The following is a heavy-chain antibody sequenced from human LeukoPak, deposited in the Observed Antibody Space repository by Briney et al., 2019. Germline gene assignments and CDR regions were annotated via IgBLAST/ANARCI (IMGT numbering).Heavy chain of an antibody. V-gene: IGHV3-7*01. CDR1: GFTFSNYW. Sequence: GGSLRLSCAASGFTFSNYWMSWVRQAPGKGLEWVANIKQDGSEKYYVDSVKGRFTISRDSAKNSLYLQMNSLRAEDTAVYYCAKSGWQLTSAYYFDYWGQGTLVTVSS. J-gene: IGHJ4*02. CDR3: AKSGWQLTSAYYFDY. CDR2: IKQDGSEK. D-gene: IGHD2-15*01.